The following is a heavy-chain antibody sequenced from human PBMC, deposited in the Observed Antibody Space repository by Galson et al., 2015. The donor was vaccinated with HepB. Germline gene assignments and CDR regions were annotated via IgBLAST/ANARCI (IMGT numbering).Heavy chain of an antibody. CDR2: INPNSGGT. J-gene: IGHJ4*02. D-gene: IGHD3-10*01. V-gene: IGHV1-2*04. CDR3: ARGSVLLWFGADVTMGY. CDR1: GYY. Sequence: GYYMHWVRQAPGQGLEWMGWINPNSGGTNYAQKFQGWVTMTRDTSISTAYMELSRLRSDDTAVYYCARGSVLLWFGADVTMGYWGQGTLVTVSS.